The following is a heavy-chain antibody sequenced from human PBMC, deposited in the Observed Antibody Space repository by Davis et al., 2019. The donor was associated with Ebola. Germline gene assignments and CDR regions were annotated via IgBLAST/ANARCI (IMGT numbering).Heavy chain of an antibody. CDR2: ISAGVVRS. D-gene: IGHD3-16*02. J-gene: IGHJ5*01. Sequence: GESLKISCAASGFTFSSFTMSWVRQAPGHGLEWISVISAGVVRSYYADSVKGRFTISRDNSINTLYLQMNSLRAEDTAVYYCAKDGLEDYVWGTYRHNWFDSWGQGILVTVSS. CDR1: GFTFSSFT. CDR3: AKDGLEDYVWGTYRHNWFDS. V-gene: IGHV3-23*01.